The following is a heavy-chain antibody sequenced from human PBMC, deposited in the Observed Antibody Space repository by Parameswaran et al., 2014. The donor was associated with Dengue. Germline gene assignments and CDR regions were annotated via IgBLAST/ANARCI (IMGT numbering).Heavy chain of an antibody. CDR3: ARVPGGLDYYYGMDV. Sequence: VRQAPGKGLEWVSSISSSSSYIYYADSVKGRFTISRDNAKNSLYLQMNSLRAEDTAVYYCARVPGGLDYYYGMDVWGQGTTVTVSS. V-gene: IGHV3-21*01. D-gene: IGHD6-19*01. CDR2: ISSSSSYI. J-gene: IGHJ6*02.